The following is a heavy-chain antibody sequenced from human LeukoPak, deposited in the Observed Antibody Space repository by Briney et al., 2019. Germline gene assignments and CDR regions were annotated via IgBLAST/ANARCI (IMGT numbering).Heavy chain of an antibody. CDR1: GFTFSSYD. J-gene: IGHJ4*02. V-gene: IGHV3-23*01. CDR2: ISGSGGST. CDR3: AKDLRYSSSLGYFDY. D-gene: IGHD6-13*01. Sequence: PGGSLRLSCAASGFTFSSYDMSWVRQAPGKGLEWVSAISGSGGSTYHADSVKGRFTISRDNSKNTLYLQMNSLRAEDTAVYYCAKDLRYSSSLGYFDYWGQGTLVTVSS.